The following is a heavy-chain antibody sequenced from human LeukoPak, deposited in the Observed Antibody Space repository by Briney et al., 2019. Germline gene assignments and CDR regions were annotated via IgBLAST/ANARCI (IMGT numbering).Heavy chain of an antibody. CDR2: ISSSSSYI. J-gene: IGHJ6*02. CDR3: ARVFDVYYYYGMDA. V-gene: IGHV3-21*01. CDR1: GFTFSSYS. Sequence: GGSLRLSCAASGFTFSSYSMNWVRQAPGKGLEWVSSISSSSSYIYYADSVKGRFTISRDNAKNSLYLQMNSLRAEDTAVYYCARVFDVYYYYGMDAWGQGTTVTVSS. D-gene: IGHD3-9*01.